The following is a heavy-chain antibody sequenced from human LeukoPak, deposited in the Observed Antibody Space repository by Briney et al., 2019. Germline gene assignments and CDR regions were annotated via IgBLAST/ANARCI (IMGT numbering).Heavy chain of an antibody. CDR3: ARHGDFWSGEGSGGFDP. V-gene: IGHV4-38-2*01. J-gene: IGHJ5*02. CDR1: GYSISSGYY. CDR2: IYHSGST. Sequence: TSETLSLTCAVSGYSISSGYYWGWIRQPPGKGLEWIGSIYHSGSTYYNPSLKSRVTISVDTSKNQFSLKLSSVTAADTAVYYCARHGDFWSGEGSGGFDPWGQGTLVTVSS. D-gene: IGHD3-3*01.